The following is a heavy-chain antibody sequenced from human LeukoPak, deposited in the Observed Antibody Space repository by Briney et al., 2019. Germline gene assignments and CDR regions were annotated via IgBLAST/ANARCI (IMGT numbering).Heavy chain of an antibody. V-gene: IGHV3-11*01. J-gene: IGHJ5*02. CDR1: GFTFSDYY. CDR2: ISSSGSTI. D-gene: IGHD3-10*01. Sequence: PGGSLRLSCAASGFTFSDYYMSWLRQAPGKGLEWVSYISSSGSTIYYADSVKGRFTISRDNAKNLLYLQMNSLRAEDTAVYYCARDWGPSSSGSYYSRFDPWGQGTLVTVSS. CDR3: ARDWGPSSSGSYYSRFDP.